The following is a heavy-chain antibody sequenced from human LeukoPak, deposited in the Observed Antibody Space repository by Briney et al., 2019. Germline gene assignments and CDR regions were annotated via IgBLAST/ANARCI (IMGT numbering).Heavy chain of an antibody. CDR2: ISNSGSTI. V-gene: IGHV3-11*01. Sequence: GGSLRLSCAASGFTFSDFYMSWVRQAPGKGLEWVSYISNSGSTIYYADSVKGRFTISRDNTKNSLYLQMNNLRAEDTAVYYCLRGHTYGLYWGQGTLVTVSS. D-gene: IGHD5-18*01. J-gene: IGHJ4*02. CDR3: LRGHTYGLY. CDR1: GFTFSDFY.